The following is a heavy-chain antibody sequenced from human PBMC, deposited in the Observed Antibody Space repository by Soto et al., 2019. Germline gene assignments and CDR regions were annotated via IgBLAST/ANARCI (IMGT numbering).Heavy chain of an antibody. CDR3: QRGVQLGRNGMDV. V-gene: IGHV5-51*01. D-gene: IGHD5-18*01. CDR2: IFPGDSDT. CDR1: GYTFTSHW. J-gene: IGHJ6*02. Sequence: GESLKISCEGSGYTFTSHWIAWVRQMPGKGLEWMGIIFPGDSDTRYSPSFQGQVTISADKSINVAYLQWSSLKASDKAMYYCQRGVQLGRNGMDVWGQGTTVTVSS.